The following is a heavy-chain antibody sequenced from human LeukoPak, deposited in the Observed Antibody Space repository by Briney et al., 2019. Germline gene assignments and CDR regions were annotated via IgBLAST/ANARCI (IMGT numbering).Heavy chain of an antibody. V-gene: IGHV4-39*01. J-gene: IGHJ4*02. CDR1: GGSISSYY. CDR2: IHYSGNT. CDR3: AKQGGSDYVWGSYRYYFDY. D-gene: IGHD3-16*02. Sequence: PSETLSLTCTVSGGSISSYYWAWIRQPPGKGLEWIGSIHYSGNTYYNPSLKSRVTISVDTSKNQFSLKLSSVTAADTAIYYCAKQGGSDYVWGSYRYYFDYWGQGTLLTVSS.